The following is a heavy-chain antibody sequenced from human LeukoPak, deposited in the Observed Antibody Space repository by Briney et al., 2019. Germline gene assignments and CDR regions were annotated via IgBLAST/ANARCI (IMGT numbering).Heavy chain of an antibody. CDR2: INPSGGST. CDR3: ARGGSIVVVPAAADY. D-gene: IGHD2-2*01. CDR1: GYTFTSYY. V-gene: IGHV1-46*01. Sequence: ASVKVSCKASGYTFTSYYMHWVRQAPGQGLERMGIINPSGGSTSYAQKFQGRVTMTRDTSTSTVYMELSSLRSEDTAVYYRARGGSIVVVPAAADYWGQGTLVTVSS. J-gene: IGHJ4*02.